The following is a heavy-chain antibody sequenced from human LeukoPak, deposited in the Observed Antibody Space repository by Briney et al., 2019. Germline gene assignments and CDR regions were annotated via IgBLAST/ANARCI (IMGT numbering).Heavy chain of an antibody. V-gene: IGHV3-23*01. CDR3: AKEVLVVIESYLEK. Sequence: GGALRLSCAASGLNFSCCAMTWVRPAPGEGLEWVSTITGSGQTAYYSDSVKGRFTTSRDNYKNTLYLEMSSLRAEDAAIYYCAKEVLVVIESYLEKWGQGTLVTVSS. CDR1: GLNFSCCA. D-gene: IGHD3-22*01. J-gene: IGHJ4*02. CDR2: ITGSGQTA.